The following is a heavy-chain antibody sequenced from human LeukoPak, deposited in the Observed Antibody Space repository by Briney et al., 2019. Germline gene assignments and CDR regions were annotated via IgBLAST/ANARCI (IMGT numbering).Heavy chain of an antibody. CDR2: IYYSGST. D-gene: IGHD6-19*01. CDR1: GGSISSYY. J-gene: IGHJ4*02. CDR3: ARGLLAVAGTFGY. V-gene: IGHV4-59*08. Sequence: SETLSLTCTVSGGSISSYYWSWIRQPPGKGLEWIGYIYYSGSTNYNPSLKSRVTISVDTSKNQFSLKLSSVTAADTAVYYCARGLLAVAGTFGYWGQGTLVTVSS.